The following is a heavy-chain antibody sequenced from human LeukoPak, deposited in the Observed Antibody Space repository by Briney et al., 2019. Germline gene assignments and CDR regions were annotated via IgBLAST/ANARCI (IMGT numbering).Heavy chain of an antibody. J-gene: IGHJ4*02. V-gene: IGHV3-21*01. CDR1: GFTFSSYS. CDR2: ISSSSSSI. D-gene: IGHD6-13*01. Sequence: GGSLRLSCAASGFTFSSYSMNWVRQAPGKGLECVSSISSSSSSIYYADSVKGRFTISRDDAKNSLYLQMNSLRAEDMAVYYCARTATDTGEFDYWGQGTLVTVSS. CDR3: ARTATDTGEFDY.